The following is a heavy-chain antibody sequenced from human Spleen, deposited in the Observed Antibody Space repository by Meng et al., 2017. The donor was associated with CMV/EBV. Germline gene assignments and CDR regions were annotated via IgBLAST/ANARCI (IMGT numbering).Heavy chain of an antibody. CDR1: AYTFANYG. V-gene: IGHV1-18*01. Sequence: ASVKVSCKASAYTFANYGISWVRQAPGQGLEWMGWISAYNGNTNYAQKLQGRVTMTTDTSTTTVYMELRSLRSDDTAVYYCARGYYGSGSYYGEIDFWGQGTLVTVSS. CDR3: ARGYYGSGSYYGEIDF. D-gene: IGHD3-10*01. J-gene: IGHJ4*02. CDR2: ISAYNGNT.